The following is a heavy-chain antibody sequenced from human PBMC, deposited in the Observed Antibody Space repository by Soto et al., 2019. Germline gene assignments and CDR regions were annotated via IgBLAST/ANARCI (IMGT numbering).Heavy chain of an antibody. D-gene: IGHD6-13*01. CDR1: GFTFSSYE. J-gene: IGHJ5*02. CDR2: ISSSGSTI. V-gene: IGHV3-48*03. CDR3: ARDGYSSSAGWFDP. Sequence: EVQLVESGGGLVQHGGSLRLSCAASGFTFSSYEMNWVRQAPGKGLEWVSYISSSGSTIYYADSVKGRFTISRDNAKNSLYLQMNSLRAEDTAVYYCARDGYSSSAGWFDPWGQGTLVTVSS.